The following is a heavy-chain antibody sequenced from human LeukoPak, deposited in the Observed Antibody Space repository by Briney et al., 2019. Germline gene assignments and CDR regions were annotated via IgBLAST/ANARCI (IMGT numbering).Heavy chain of an antibody. Sequence: PGGSLRLSCAASGFNFNIYEFNWVRQAPGKGLEWLLYIDGSGNSIYYADSVKGRFTVSRDNAKSSLYLQKSSLRVDDTAVYYCARECLTCGGDSYDYWGQGALVTVSS. CDR3: ARECLTCGGDSYDY. J-gene: IGHJ4*02. V-gene: IGHV3-48*03. CDR2: IDGSGNSI. D-gene: IGHD2-21*01. CDR1: GFNFNIYE.